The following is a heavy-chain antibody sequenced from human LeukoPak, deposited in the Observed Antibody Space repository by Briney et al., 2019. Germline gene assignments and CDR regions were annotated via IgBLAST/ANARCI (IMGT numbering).Heavy chain of an antibody. D-gene: IGHD2-8*01. CDR3: ARVGWGGYCSNGVCYPTVGLDV. CDR2: FRGSGDNT. J-gene: IGHJ6*02. CDR1: GLSFTNRA. V-gene: IGHV3-23*01. Sequence: GGSLRLSCAASGLSFTNRAVSWVSLPPGKGLEWVSVFRGSGDNTYYANSVKCRFTVSRDNSKNTLYLQVNSLRAEDTAVYYCARVGWGGYCSNGVCYPTVGLDVWGRGTTVTVCS.